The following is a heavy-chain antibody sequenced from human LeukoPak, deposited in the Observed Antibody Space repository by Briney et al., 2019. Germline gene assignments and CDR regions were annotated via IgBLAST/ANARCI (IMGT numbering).Heavy chain of an antibody. CDR3: ARAGDGYNGDYFDY. V-gene: IGHV4-59*01. CDR1: GGSISSYY. D-gene: IGHD5-24*01. CDR2: IYYSGST. Sequence: SETLSLTCTVSGGSISSYYWSWIRQPPGKGLEWIGYIYYSGSTNYNPSLKSRVTISVDTSKNQFSLKLSSVTAADTAVYYCARAGDGYNGDYFDYWGQGTLVTVSS. J-gene: IGHJ4*02.